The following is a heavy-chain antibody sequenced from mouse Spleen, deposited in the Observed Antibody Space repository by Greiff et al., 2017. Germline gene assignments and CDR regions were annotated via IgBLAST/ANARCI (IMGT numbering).Heavy chain of an antibody. Sequence: QVQLQQPGAELVMPGASVKLSCKASGYTFTSYWMHWVKQRPGQGLEWIGEIDPSDSYTNYNQKFKGKATLTVDKSSSTAYMQLSSLTSEDSAVYYCARSDSSGPDAMDYWGQGTSVTVSS. CDR1: GYTFTSYW. J-gene: IGHJ4*01. CDR3: ARSDSSGPDAMDY. CDR2: IDPSDSYT. D-gene: IGHD3-2*01. V-gene: IGHV1-69*01.